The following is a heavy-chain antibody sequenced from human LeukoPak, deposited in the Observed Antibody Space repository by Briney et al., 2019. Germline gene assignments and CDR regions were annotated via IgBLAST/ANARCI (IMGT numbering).Heavy chain of an antibody. D-gene: IGHD1-26*01. V-gene: IGHV1-69*05. CDR3: ARGQLLGGGYYYYYMDV. J-gene: IGHJ6*03. Sequence: SVKVSCKASGGTFSSYAISWVQQAPGQGLEWMGRIIPIFDTANYAQKFQGRVTITTDESTSTAYMELSSLRSEDTAVYYCARGQLLGGGYYYYYMDVWGKGTTVTVSS. CDR1: GGTFSSYA. CDR2: IIPIFDTA.